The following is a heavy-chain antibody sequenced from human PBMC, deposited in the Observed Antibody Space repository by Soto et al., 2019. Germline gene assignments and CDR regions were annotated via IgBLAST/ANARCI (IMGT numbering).Heavy chain of an antibody. CDR1: CGSIHSSHCF. CDR2: VYYSGGA. CDR3: GRVVEGATRHTDFDS. Sequence: PSETLALTCAFSCGSIHSSHCFCCWIRHPPGKGLEFIANVYYSGGAHYNPSFKSRVTISVDTATNQVSLRMSSVTAADTAVYFCGRVVEGATRHTDFDSWGQGTLVTVSS. J-gene: IGHJ5*01. D-gene: IGHD2-21*01. V-gene: IGHV4-39*01.